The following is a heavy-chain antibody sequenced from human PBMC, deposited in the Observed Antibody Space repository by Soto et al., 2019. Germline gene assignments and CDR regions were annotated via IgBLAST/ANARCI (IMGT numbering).Heavy chain of an antibody. D-gene: IGHD3-10*01. Sequence: QVQLVQSGAEVKKPGASVKVSCKASGYTFTNFGISWVRQAPGQGLEWMGWISAYNGNTNYAQNFQGRVTMTTGTSTRTTSLAPGGPWSAGRASFFMGRRGTPIHYWGQGTLVTVSS. CDR1: GYTFTNFG. V-gene: IGHV1-18*01. J-gene: IGHJ4*02. CDR3: GRRGTPIHY. CDR2: ISAYNGNT.